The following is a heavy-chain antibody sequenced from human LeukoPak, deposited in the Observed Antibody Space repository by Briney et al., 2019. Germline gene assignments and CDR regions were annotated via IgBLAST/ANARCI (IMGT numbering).Heavy chain of an antibody. Sequence: GGSLRLSCAASGFSFNNNAMSWVRQAPGKGLEWVSAINGGGDATEYADSVKGRFTISRDNSKKTLYLQMNSLRPEDTAVYYCARCTAICYAHAFDVWGQGTLLTVSS. CDR2: INGGGDAT. CDR1: GFSFNNNA. V-gene: IGHV3-23*01. J-gene: IGHJ3*01. CDR3: ARCTAICYAHAFDV. D-gene: IGHD2-2*01.